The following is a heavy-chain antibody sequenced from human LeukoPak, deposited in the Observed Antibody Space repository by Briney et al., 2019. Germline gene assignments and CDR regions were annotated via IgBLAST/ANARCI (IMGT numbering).Heavy chain of an antibody. CDR1: GVSISSSNSY. Sequence: SETLSLTCTVSGVSISSSNSYWGWIRQPPGKGLEWIGSIYYSGNTYYNASLKSQVSISIDTSKNQFSLRLTSVTAADTAVYYCARDHPNWNYLRRDYYYYMDVWGKGTTVTVSS. CDR2: IYYSGNT. CDR3: ARDHPNWNYLRRDYYYYMDV. J-gene: IGHJ6*03. V-gene: IGHV4-39*02. D-gene: IGHD1-7*01.